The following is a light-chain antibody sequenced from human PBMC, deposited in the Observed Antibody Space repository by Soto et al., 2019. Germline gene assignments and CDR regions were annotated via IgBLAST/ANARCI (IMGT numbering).Light chain of an antibody. J-gene: IGLJ2*01. Sequence: QSVLTQPPSASGTPGQRVTISCAGGISNIGTITVNWYQQLPGTAPKLLIYKDNQRLSGVPDRFSASKSGTSASLAISGLQSDDEADYYCAAWDASLSVVLFGGGTNLTVL. V-gene: IGLV1-44*01. CDR1: ISNIGTIT. CDR3: AAWDASLSVVL. CDR2: KDN.